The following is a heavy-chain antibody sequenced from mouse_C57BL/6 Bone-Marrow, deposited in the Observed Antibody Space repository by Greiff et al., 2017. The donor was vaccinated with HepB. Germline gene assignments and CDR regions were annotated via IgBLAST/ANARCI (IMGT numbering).Heavy chain of an antibody. CDR2: ISSGSSTI. CDR3: AREGDFAWFAY. Sequence: EVKLVESGGGLVKPGGSLKLSCAASGFTFSDYGMHWVRQAPEKGLEWIAYISSGSSTINYADTVKGRFTISRDNAKTTLFLQMTSLRSEDTAMYYCAREGDFAWFAYWGQGTLVTVSA. CDR1: GFTFSDYG. D-gene: IGHD3-3*01. J-gene: IGHJ3*01. V-gene: IGHV5-17*01.